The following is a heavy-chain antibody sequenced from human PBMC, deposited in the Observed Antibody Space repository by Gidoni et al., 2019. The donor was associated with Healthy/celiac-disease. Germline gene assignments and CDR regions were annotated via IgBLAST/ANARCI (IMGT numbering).Heavy chain of an antibody. CDR1: GSPFTSYG. CDR3: ARVVVPAATAPWDY. D-gene: IGHD2-2*01. J-gene: IGHJ4*02. CDR2: ISAYNGNT. V-gene: IGHV1-18*01. Sequence: QVQLVPSGAEVQKPGASVKVSCKASGSPFTSYGISWVRQAPGQGLEWMGWISAYNGNTNYAQKLQGRVTMTTDTSTSTAYMELRSLRSDDTAVYYCARVVVPAATAPWDYWGQGTLVTVSS.